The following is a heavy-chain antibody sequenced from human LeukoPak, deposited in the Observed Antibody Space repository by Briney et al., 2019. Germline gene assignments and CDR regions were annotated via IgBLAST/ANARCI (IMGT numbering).Heavy chain of an antibody. J-gene: IGHJ3*02. CDR3: ARARSQYYYDSSGYDAFDI. D-gene: IGHD3-22*01. V-gene: IGHV1-69*05. CDR1: GGTFSSYA. CDR2: IIPIFGTA. Sequence: SVKVSCKASGGTFSSYAISWVRQAPGQGLEWMGGIIPIFGTANYAQKFQGRVTITTDEPTSTAYMELSSLRSEDTAVYYCARARSQYYYDSSGYDAFDIWGQGTMVTVSS.